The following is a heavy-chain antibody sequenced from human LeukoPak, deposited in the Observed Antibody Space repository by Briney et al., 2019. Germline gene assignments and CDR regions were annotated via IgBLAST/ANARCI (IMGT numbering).Heavy chain of an antibody. Sequence: GGSLRLSCAASGFTFNSFGMHWVRQAPGKGLEWVAVVSYDGSNKYFADSVKGRFTISRDNSKNTLYLQMNSLRAEDTAVYYCAKDYDSSGWAAFDIWGQGTMVTVSS. CDR2: VSYDGSNK. D-gene: IGHD3-22*01. J-gene: IGHJ3*02. CDR3: AKDYDSSGWAAFDI. CDR1: GFTFNSFG. V-gene: IGHV3-30*18.